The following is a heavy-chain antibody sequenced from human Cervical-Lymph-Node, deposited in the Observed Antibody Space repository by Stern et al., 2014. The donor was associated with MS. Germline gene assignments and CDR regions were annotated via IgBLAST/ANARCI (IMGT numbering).Heavy chain of an antibody. CDR3: ARGGVRFCFRISCGLLEY. CDR2: INHSGST. Sequence: VQLQQWGAGLLKPSETLSLSCAVYGGSFSGYYWSWIRQSPGKGLEWIGEINHSGSTNYNPSLKSRVTISIDTSKTQFSLNLRSLTAADTAMYYCARGGVRFCFRISCGLLEYWGQGIMVTVSS. D-gene: IGHD2-2*01. CDR1: GGSFSGYY. V-gene: IGHV4-34*01. J-gene: IGHJ4*02.